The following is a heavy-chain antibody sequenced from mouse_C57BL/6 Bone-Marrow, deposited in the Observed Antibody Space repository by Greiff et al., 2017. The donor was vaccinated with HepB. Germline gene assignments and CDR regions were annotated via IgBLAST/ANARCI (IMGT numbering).Heavy chain of an antibody. J-gene: IGHJ1*03. CDR1: GFTFSDYG. V-gene: IGHV5-17*01. CDR3: ARRDYGLYFDV. CDR2: ISSGSSTI. Sequence: DVMLVESGGGLVKPGGSLKLSCAASGFTFSDYGMHWVRQAPEKGLEWVAYISSGSSTIYYADTVKGRFTISRDNAKNTLFLQMTSLRSEDTAMYYCARRDYGLYFDVWGTGTTVTVSS. D-gene: IGHD2-4*01.